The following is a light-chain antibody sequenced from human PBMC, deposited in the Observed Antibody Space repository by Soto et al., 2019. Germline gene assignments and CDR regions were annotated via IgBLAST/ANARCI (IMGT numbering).Light chain of an antibody. CDR1: QSFSNNY. V-gene: IGKV3-20*01. CDR2: DVS. Sequence: EIVLTQSPGTLSLSPGERATLSCRASQSFSNNYLAWYQQKAGQAPRLVIYDVSGRATGIPDRFSGSGSGTDFTLTISRLEPEDYAVYYCQQYTSSPSFGQGTRLEIK. J-gene: IGKJ5*01. CDR3: QQYTSSPS.